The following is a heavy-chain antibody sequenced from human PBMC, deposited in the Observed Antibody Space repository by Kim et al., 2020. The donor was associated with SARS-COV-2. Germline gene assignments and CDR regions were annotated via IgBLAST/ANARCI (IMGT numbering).Heavy chain of an antibody. CDR2: IYTSGST. V-gene: IGHV4-61*02. CDR1: GGSISSGSYY. CDR3: ARGDSSSWYLGEYIDSDDDRHFDY. J-gene: IGHJ4*02. D-gene: IGHD6-13*01. Sequence: SETLSLTCTVSGGSISSGSYYWSWIRQPAGKGLEWIGRIYTSGSTNYNPSLKSRVTISVDTSKNQFSLKLSSVTAADTAVYYCARGDSSSWYLGEYIDSDDDRHFDYWGQGTLVTVSS.